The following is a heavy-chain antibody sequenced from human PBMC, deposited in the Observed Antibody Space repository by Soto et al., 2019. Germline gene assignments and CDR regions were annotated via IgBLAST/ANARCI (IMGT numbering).Heavy chain of an antibody. CDR2: INANSGGA. CDR3: AREKIVAGFYYGLDV. J-gene: IGHJ6*02. CDR1: GYTFTGYY. Sequence: QVQLVQSGAEVKKPGASVRVSCKGLGYTFTGYYIHWIRQAPGQGLEWLAWINANSGGASHAKKFQGRVTMTRDTSISTVYMELSRLTSDDTAVYYCAREKIVAGFYYGLDVWGQGTTVTVSS. V-gene: IGHV1-2*02. D-gene: IGHD5-12*01.